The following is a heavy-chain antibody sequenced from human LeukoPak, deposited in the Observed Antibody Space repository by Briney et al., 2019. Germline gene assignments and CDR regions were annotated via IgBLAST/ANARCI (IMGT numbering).Heavy chain of an antibody. CDR2: INPNSGGT. V-gene: IGHV1-2*02. CDR3: ARGMVRGVTGPAY. J-gene: IGHJ4*02. D-gene: IGHD3-10*01. CDR1: GYTFTGYY. Sequence: ASVKVSCKASGYTFTGYYMHWVRQAPGQGLEWMGWINPNSGGTNYAQKFQGRVTMTRDTSISTAYMELSRLRSDDTAVYYCARGMVRGVTGPAYWGQGTLVTVSS.